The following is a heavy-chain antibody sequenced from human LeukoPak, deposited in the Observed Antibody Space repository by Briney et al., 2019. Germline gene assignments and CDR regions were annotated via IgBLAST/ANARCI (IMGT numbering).Heavy chain of an antibody. Sequence: PGRSPSLSCAAYGFTFSSYALSWVRQAPGKGLEAGSAITGSGGTTYYEDSVKGRFPISRDNSKNALYLQMNSLRAEDTAVYYCAKVREQLVVDYWGQGTLVTVSS. J-gene: IGHJ4*02. D-gene: IGHD6-13*01. CDR1: GFTFSSYA. CDR2: ITGSGGTT. CDR3: AKVREQLVVDY. V-gene: IGHV3-23*01.